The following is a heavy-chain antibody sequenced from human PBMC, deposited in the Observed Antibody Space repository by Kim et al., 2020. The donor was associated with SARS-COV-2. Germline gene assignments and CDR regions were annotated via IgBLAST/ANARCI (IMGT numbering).Heavy chain of an antibody. V-gene: IGHV1-8*01. Sequence: GHTGYAQKVQVRVTMTRNTSIATAYMELSSLRSDDTAVYYCARGSEGAFDIWGQGTVVTVSS. CDR3: ARGSEGAFDI. J-gene: IGHJ3*02. CDR2: GHT.